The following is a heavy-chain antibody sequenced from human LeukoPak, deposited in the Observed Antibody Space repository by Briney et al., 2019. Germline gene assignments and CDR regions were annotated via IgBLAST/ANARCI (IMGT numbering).Heavy chain of an antibody. CDR1: GFTFNNYA. CDR3: TRTRRTSGYYFDY. Sequence: PGGSLRLSCAASGFTFNNYAMGWVRQAPGKGLEWVSAISGSGSSTYYTDSVKGRFTISRDNSKNTLFLQMNSLRVEDTAVYYCTRTRRTSGYYFDYWGQGTLVTVSS. V-gene: IGHV3-23*01. J-gene: IGHJ4*02. CDR2: ISGSGSST. D-gene: IGHD3-22*01.